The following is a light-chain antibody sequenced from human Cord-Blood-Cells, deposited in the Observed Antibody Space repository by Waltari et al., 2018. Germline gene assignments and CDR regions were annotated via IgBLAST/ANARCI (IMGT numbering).Light chain of an antibody. CDR3: YSAADNNRV. CDR1: VLAKKY. Sequence: SYELTQPSSVSVSPGQTARITCSGDVLAKKYARWFQQKPGQAPVPGIYKDSERPSGTPERFAGASAGTTVTLTISGAQVEDEADYYCYSAADNNRVFGGGTKLTVL. J-gene: IGLJ2*01. CDR2: KDS. V-gene: IGLV3-27*01.